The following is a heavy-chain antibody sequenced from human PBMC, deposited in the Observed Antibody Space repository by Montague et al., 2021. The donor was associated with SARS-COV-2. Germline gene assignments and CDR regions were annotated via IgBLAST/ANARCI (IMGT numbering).Heavy chain of an antibody. J-gene: IGHJ5*01. CDR2: TLHNGGS. CDR3: AKSWGPGITDNWFDS. D-gene: IGHD3-10*01. CDR1: GASISSGDSY. V-gene: IGHV4-31*03. Sequence: TLSLTCTVSGASISSGDSYWSWIRQHPGNGLEWIGFTLHNGGSYYNPSLKSRVLISVETSKNQSPLKLISVTAANTAVYYCAKSWGPGITDNWFDSWGQGTLVTVSS.